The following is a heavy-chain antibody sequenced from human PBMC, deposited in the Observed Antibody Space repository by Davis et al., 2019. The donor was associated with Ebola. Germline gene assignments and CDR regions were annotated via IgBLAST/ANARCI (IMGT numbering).Heavy chain of an antibody. J-gene: IGHJ3*02. CDR2: INHSGST. D-gene: IGHD5-24*01. CDR3: ARAPSRDGYNFGGAFDI. V-gene: IGHV4-34*01. Sequence: SETLSLTCTVSGGSISSYYWSWIRQPPGKGLEWIGEINHSGSTNYNPSPKSRVTISVDTSKNQFSLKLSSVTAADTAVYYCARAPSRDGYNFGGAFDIWGQGTMVTVSS. CDR1: GGSISSYY.